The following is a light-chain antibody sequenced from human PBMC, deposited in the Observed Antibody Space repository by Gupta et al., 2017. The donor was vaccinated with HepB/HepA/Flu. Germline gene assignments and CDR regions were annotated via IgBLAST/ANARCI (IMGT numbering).Light chain of an antibody. CDR3: RQALESPRT. V-gene: IGKV2-28*01. CDR2: LGS. J-gene: IGKJ2*02. CDR1: QSLVHSNGYNY. Sequence: DIVMTQSPLSLPVTPGEPASISCRSSQSLVHSNGYNYLDWYLQKPGQSPQLLIYLGSNRASGVPDRFSGSGSGADFTLKISRVEAEDVGVYYCRQALESPRTFGQGTNLEIK.